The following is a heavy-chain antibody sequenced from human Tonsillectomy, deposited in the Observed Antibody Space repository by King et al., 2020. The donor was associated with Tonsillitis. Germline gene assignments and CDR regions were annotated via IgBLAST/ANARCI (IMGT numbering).Heavy chain of an antibody. V-gene: IGHV3-48*01. CDR2: ISSGSSTI. CDR3: ATPGECLGY. CDR1: GFTFSSYT. J-gene: IGHJ4*02. D-gene: IGHD3-16*01. Sequence: VQLVESGGGLVQPGGSLRLSCAASGFTFSSYTINWVRQAPGKGLEWVSYISSGSSTIYYADSVKGRFTISRDNAKNSLYLQMDSLRAEDTAVYYCATPGECLGYRGQGALVTVSS.